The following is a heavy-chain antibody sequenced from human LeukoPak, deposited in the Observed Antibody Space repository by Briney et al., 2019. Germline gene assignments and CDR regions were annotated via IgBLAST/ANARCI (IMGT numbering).Heavy chain of an antibody. J-gene: IGHJ3*02. CDR2: VNHSGST. D-gene: IGHD3-10*01. CDR3: ARVRYYFGSRSAFDI. V-gene: IGHV4-34*01. Sequence: SETLSLTCAVYGGSFSGYYWSWIRQPPGKGLEWIGEVNHSGSTNYNPSLKSRVTISVDTSRNQFSLKLSSVTAADTAVYYCARVRYYFGSRSAFDIWGQGTMVTVSS. CDR1: GGSFSGYY.